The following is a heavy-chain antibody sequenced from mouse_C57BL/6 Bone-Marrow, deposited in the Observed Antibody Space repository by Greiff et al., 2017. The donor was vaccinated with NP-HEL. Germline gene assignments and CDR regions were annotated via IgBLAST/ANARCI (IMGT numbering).Heavy chain of an antibody. V-gene: IGHV1-64*01. CDR1: GYTFTSYW. J-gene: IGHJ3*01. D-gene: IGHD2-1*01. CDR2: IHPNSGST. CDR3: ARWNTIWYLFAY. Sequence: QVQLQQPGAELVKPGASVKLSCKASGYTFTSYWMHWVKQRPGQGLEWIGMIHPNSGSTNYNEKFKSKATLTVDQSSSTAYMQLSSLTSEDSAVYYCARWNTIWYLFAYWGQGTLVTVSA.